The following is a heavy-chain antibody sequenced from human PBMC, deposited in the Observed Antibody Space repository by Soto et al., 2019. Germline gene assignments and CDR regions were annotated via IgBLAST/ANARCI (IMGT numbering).Heavy chain of an antibody. CDR2: ISHTGNT. V-gene: IGHV4-39*07. J-gene: IGHJ4*02. CDR1: GDSMTSSSYY. Sequence: PSETLSLTCTVSGDSMTSSSYYWGWIRQPPGKGLEWIGEISHTGNTNYSPSFKSRVTMSVDSSKNQFSLRLTSVTAADTAVYYCARRVRYALLGYWGQGTRVTVS. D-gene: IGHD2-2*01. CDR3: ARRVRYALLGY.